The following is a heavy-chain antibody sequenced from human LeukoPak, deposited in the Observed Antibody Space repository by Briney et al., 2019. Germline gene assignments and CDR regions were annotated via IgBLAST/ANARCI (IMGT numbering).Heavy chain of an antibody. V-gene: IGHV1-2*02. J-gene: IGHJ4*02. D-gene: IGHD3-3*01. Sequence: ASVKVSCKASGYTFTGYYIHWVRQAPGQGLEWMGWINPNSGDTNYAQKFQGRVTLTRDTSISTAYMVLNRLRSDDTAVCYCASNDFWSGYPSLDYWGQGTLVTVSS. CDR1: GYTFTGYY. CDR2: INPNSGDT. CDR3: ASNDFWSGYPSLDY.